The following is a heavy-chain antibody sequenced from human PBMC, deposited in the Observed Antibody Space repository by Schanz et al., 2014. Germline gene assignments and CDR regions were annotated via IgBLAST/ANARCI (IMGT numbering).Heavy chain of an antibody. J-gene: IGHJ6*02. CDR1: GFTFDDYA. CDR2: ISNSGTYT. V-gene: IGHV3-11*05. Sequence: VQLVESGGGVVRPGGSLRLSCAASGFTFDDYAMSWVRQAPGKGLEWISYISNSGTYTKYADSVKGRFVISRDNARSSLYLQMSSLRDGDTAVYYCASVIMVAGNHRDGRDVWGRGTTVIVSS. D-gene: IGHD6-19*01. CDR3: ASVIMVAGNHRDGRDV.